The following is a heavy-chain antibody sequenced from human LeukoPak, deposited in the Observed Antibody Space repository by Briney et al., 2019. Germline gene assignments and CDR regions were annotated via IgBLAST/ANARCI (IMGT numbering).Heavy chain of an antibody. CDR1: SGSFSSSSYF. CDR3: ARLRGGVQLWGD. J-gene: IGHJ4*01. CDR2: INYSGAT. D-gene: IGHD5-18*01. Sequence: PSETLSLTCTVSSGSFSSSSYFCGWIRQPPGMGLEWIATINYSGATYYNPSLKSRVTTSVDTSNNQFSLKLSSVTAADTAVYYCARLRGGVQLWGDWGRGALVTVSS. V-gene: IGHV4-39*01.